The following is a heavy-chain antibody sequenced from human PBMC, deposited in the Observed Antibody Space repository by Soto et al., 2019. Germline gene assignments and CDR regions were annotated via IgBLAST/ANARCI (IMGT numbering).Heavy chain of an antibody. CDR3: AKALSFTSSALDS. D-gene: IGHD2-2*01. J-gene: IGHJ5*02. Sequence: QVQLVESGGGVVRPGNSLTLACAASGFTFSGIAMHWVRQAPGKGLEWVAVVSYDATSKFYGESVKGRFTVSRDNSKHTLYLHMTSLRPQDTATYYCAKALSFTSSALDSWGQGSLVIVS. V-gene: IGHV3-30*18. CDR1: GFTFSGIA. CDR2: VSYDATSK.